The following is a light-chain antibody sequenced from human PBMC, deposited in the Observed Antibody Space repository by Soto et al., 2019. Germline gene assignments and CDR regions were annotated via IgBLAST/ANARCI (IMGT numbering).Light chain of an antibody. CDR3: QQYGDSVFT. CDR2: GAS. V-gene: IGKV3-20*01. J-gene: IGKJ3*01. Sequence: EIVLTQSPGTLSLSPGERATLSCRASQSFRSSYLTWYHQKPGQAPRLLIFGASSRATGTPDRISGSGSGTDYTLTINRLEPEDFGVYYCQQYGDSVFTFGPGTTVESK. CDR1: QSFRSSY.